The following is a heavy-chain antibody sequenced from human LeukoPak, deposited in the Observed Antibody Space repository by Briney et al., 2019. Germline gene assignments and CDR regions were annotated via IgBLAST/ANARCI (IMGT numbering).Heavy chain of an antibody. V-gene: IGHV4-38-2*02. CDR1: GYSTSSGYY. D-gene: IGHD3-3*01. CDR2: IYHSGST. J-gene: IGHJ4*02. CDR3: ARSPYDFWSGYYYSDY. Sequence: SETLSLTCTVSGYSTSSGYYWGWIRQPPGKGLEWIGSIYHSGSTYYNPSLKSRVTISVDTSKNQFSLKLSSVTAADTAVYYCARSPYDFWSGYYYSDYWGQGTLVTVSS.